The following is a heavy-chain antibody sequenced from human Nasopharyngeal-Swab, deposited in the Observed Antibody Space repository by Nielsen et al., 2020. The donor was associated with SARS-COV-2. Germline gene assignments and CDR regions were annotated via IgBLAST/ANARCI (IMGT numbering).Heavy chain of an antibody. Sequence: SVKVSCKASGGTFSSYAISWVRQAPGQGLEWMGGIIPIFGTASYAQKFQGRVTMTRDTSTSTVYMELSSLRSEDTAVYYCASSLGEFQAADYWGQGTLVTVSS. CDR2: IIPIFGTA. D-gene: IGHD3-16*01. CDR1: GGTFSSYA. V-gene: IGHV1-69*05. CDR3: ASSLGEFQAADY. J-gene: IGHJ4*02.